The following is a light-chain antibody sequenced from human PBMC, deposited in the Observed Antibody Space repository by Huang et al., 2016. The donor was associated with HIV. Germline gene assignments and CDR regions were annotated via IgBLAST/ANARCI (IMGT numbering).Light chain of an antibody. CDR3: QHRSNWPPLT. CDR1: QNVNIY. CDR2: DAS. V-gene: IGKV3-11*01. J-gene: IGKJ4*01. Sequence: EIVLTQSPATLSLSPGERATLPCRASQNVNIYLAWYQHKPGQAPRLLIYDASNRATGIPARVSGSGSGTDFTLTISSLEPEDFAVYYCQHRSNWPPLTFGGGTKVEIK.